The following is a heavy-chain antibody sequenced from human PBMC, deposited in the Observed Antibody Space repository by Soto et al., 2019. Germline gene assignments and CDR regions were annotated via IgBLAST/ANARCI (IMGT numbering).Heavy chain of an antibody. CDR3: AHELLGYYYVMDV. CDR1: GFSFSTTGVG. D-gene: IGHD1-1*01. Sequence: QITLRESGPTLVKPTQTLTLTCAYSGFSFSTTGVGVGWFRQPPGQALQWLALIYWNGNERYSPSLNGRLTVTKDTSKNQVLLTMTKVDPVDTATYYCAHELLGYYYVMDVWGPGTNVTVSS. CDR2: IYWNGNE. V-gene: IGHV2-5*01. J-gene: IGHJ6*02.